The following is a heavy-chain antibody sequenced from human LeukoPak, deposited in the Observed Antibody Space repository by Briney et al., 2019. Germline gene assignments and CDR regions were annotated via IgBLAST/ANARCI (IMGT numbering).Heavy chain of an antibody. Sequence: ASVKVSCKASGGTFSSYAINWMRQAPGQSLEWMGWISPNNGNTDFAQNFQDRVTMTTDASTSTVYMELRSLRSDDTAMYYCARGLPIPSRSWYPFDPWGQGTLVTVSS. CDR3: ARGLPIPSRSWYPFDP. J-gene: IGHJ5*02. CDR2: ISPNNGNT. D-gene: IGHD6-13*01. V-gene: IGHV1-18*01. CDR1: GGTFSSYA.